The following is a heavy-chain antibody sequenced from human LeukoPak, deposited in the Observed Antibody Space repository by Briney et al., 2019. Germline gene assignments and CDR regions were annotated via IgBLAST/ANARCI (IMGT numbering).Heavy chain of an antibody. CDR2: INSDGSII. Sequence: GGSLRLSCAASGFTFSTYWMHWVRQAPGKGLVWVSRINSDGSIIGYADSVKGRFTISRDNAKNTLYLQMNSLRAEDSAMYYCVRELLNCGGDCFLYWGQGALVTVSS. V-gene: IGHV3-74*01. J-gene: IGHJ4*02. CDR3: VRELLNCGGDCFLY. D-gene: IGHD2-21*01. CDR1: GFTFSTYW.